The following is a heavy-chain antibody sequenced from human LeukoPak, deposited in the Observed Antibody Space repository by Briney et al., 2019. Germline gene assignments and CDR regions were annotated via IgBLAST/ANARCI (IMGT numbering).Heavy chain of an antibody. D-gene: IGHD3-10*01. CDR2: IIPIFGTA. V-gene: IGHV1-69*05. J-gene: IGHJ4*02. Sequence: ASVKVSCKASGGTFSSYAISWVRQAPGQGLEWMGGIIPIFGTANYAQKFQGRVSPTRDTSTSTVYMELSSLRSEDTAVYYCVSGLWFGELEDDYWGQGTLVTVSS. CDR1: GGTFSSYA. CDR3: VSGLWFGELEDDY.